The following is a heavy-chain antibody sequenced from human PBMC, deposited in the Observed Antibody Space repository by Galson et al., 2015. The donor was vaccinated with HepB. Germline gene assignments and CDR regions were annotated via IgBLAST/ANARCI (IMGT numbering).Heavy chain of an antibody. J-gene: IGHJ3*02. D-gene: IGHD5-12*01. CDR3: AKDRRYSGYDYRRAAFDI. CDR1: GFTFSSYA. Sequence: SLRLSCAASGFTFSSYAMSWVRQAPGKGLEWVSAISGSGGSTYYADSVKGRFTISRDNSKNTLYLQMNSLRAEDTAVYYCAKDRRYSGYDYRRAAFDIWGQGTMVTVSS. V-gene: IGHV3-23*01. CDR2: ISGSGGST.